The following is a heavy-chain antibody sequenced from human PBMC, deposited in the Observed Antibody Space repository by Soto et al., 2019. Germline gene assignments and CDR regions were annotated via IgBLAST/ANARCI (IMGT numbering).Heavy chain of an antibody. CDR1: GFTFSSYS. V-gene: IGHV3-21*02. J-gene: IGHJ4*02. Sequence: EVQLVESGGGLVKPGGSLRLSCAAAGFTFSSYSMNWVRQAPGKGLEWVSSISSTSSYIYYADSVRGRFTISRDNAKNSLHLPLNSLRAEDTAVYYCARDPSYFDFWGQGTLVTVSS. CDR3: ARDPSYFDF. CDR2: ISSTSSYI.